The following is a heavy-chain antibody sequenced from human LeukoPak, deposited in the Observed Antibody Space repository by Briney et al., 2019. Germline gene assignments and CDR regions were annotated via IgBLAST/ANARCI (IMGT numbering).Heavy chain of an antibody. CDR3: ARGYCSSTSCYIGAIDY. CDR1: GGSISSSSYY. J-gene: IGHJ4*02. CDR2: IYYSGST. Sequence: SETLSLTCTVSGGSISSSSYYWGWIRQPPGKGLEWIGSIYYSGSTYYNPSLKSRVTISVDMSKNQFSLKLSSVTAADTAVYYCARGYCSSTSCYIGAIDYWGQGTLVTVSS. V-gene: IGHV4-39*01. D-gene: IGHD2-2*02.